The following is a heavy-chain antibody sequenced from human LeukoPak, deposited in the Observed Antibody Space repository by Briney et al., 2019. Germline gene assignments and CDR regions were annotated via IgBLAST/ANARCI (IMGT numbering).Heavy chain of an antibody. D-gene: IGHD3-22*01. Sequence: ASVKVSCKASGYTFTSYDINWVRQATGQGLEWMGYVNPNSGNTGYARNFQGRVTLTWDTSISTAYVELSSLRSDDTAVYYCARDHSYDSSGYSDYWGQGTLVTVSS. CDR2: VNPNSGNT. V-gene: IGHV1-8*03. CDR1: GYTFTSYD. J-gene: IGHJ4*02. CDR3: ARDHSYDSSGYSDY.